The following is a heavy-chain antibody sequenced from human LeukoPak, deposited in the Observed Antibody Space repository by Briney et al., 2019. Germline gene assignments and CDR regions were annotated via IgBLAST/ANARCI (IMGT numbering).Heavy chain of an antibody. Sequence: SETLSLTCADSGYSISSGYYWGWIRQPPGKGLEWIGSIYHSGSTYYNPSLKCRVTISVDTSKNQFSPKLSSVTAADTAVYYCARRLDFDYWGQGTLVTVSS. J-gene: IGHJ4*02. V-gene: IGHV4-38-2*01. CDR3: ARRLDFDY. CDR2: IYHSGST. D-gene: IGHD5/OR15-5a*01. CDR1: GYSISSGYY.